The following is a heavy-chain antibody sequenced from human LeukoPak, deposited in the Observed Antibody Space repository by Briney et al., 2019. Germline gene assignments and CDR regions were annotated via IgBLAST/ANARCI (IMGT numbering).Heavy chain of an antibody. J-gene: IGHJ6*04. D-gene: IGHD3-22*01. V-gene: IGHV3-69-1*01. Sequence: PGGSLRLSCAASGFTFSNYDMNWVRQAPGKGLEWVSSISSSSYIYYADSVKGRFTISRDNAKNSLYLQMNSLRAEDTAVYYCASDGIVASGMDVWGKGTTVTVSS. CDR1: GFTFSNYD. CDR2: ISSSSYI. CDR3: ASDGIVASGMDV.